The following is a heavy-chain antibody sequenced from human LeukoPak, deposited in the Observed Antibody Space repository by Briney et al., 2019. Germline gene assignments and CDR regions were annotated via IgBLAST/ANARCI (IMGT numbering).Heavy chain of an antibody. CDR2: ISNTGVAT. Sequence: QAGGSLRLSCAASGFCNSALNWVRQAPGQGLEWISTISNTGVATYYADSVKGRFTISRDTFRNTLLLQMNSLRADDTAVYYCVKSAGKDGYRDVLDIWGQGTVVTVSS. V-gene: IGHV3-23*05. CDR3: VKSAGKDGYRDVLDI. D-gene: IGHD5-24*01. CDR1: GFCNSA. J-gene: IGHJ3*02.